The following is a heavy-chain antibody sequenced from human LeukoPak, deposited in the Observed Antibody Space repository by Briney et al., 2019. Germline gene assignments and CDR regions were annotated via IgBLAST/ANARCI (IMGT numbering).Heavy chain of an antibody. V-gene: IGHV3-21*01. CDR1: GFTFSSYS. Sequence: AGGSLRLSCAASGFTFSSYSMNWVRQAPGKGLEWVSSISSSSSYIYYADSVKGRFTISRDNAKNSLYLQMNSLRAKDTAVYYCARDTYYDFWSGYYPKYLDYWGQGTLVTVSS. CDR3: ARDTYYDFWSGYYPKYLDY. CDR2: ISSSSSYI. J-gene: IGHJ4*02. D-gene: IGHD3-3*01.